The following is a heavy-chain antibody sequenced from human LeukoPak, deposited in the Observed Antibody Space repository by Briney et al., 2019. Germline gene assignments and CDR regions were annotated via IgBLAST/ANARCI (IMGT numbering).Heavy chain of an antibody. CDR2: IYYSGST. V-gene: IGHV4-28*03. Sequence: SDTLSLTCAVSGYSISSSNWWGWIRQPPGKGLEWIGYIYYSGSTYYNPSLKSRVTMSVDTSKNQFSLKLNSVTAADTAVYYCARDRKNWGDAFDTWGQGTMVTVSS. CDR1: GYSISSSNW. J-gene: IGHJ3*02. CDR3: ARDRKNWGDAFDT. D-gene: IGHD7-27*01.